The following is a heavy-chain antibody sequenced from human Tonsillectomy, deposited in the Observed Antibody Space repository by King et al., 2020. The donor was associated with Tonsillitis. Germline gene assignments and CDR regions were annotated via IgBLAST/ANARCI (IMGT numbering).Heavy chain of an antibody. CDR3: AKVSLSRDGPFDY. J-gene: IGHJ4*02. D-gene: IGHD5/OR15-5a*01. CDR1: GFTFSSYA. Sequence: DVQLVESGGGLVQPGGSLRLSCAASGFTFSSYAMSWVRQAPGKGLEWVSSIRGSGGSTYYADSVKGRFTISRDNSKNTLYLQMNSLRAEDTAVYYCAKVSLSRDGPFDYWGQGTLVTVSS. V-gene: IGHV3-23*04. CDR2: IRGSGGST.